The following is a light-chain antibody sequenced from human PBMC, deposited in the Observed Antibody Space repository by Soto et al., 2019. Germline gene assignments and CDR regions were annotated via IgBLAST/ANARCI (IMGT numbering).Light chain of an antibody. V-gene: IGLV2-14*03. Sequence: QSALTQPTSVSGSPGQSITISCTGTSSDLGGYNYVSWYQQHPCKAPKLMIYDVNHRPSGVSNRFSGSKSGNTGSLTISGLHVEAAADYSCSLYTSSSNLVLGGGTKLTVL. CDR1: SSDLGGYNY. CDR2: DVN. CDR3: SLYTSSSNLV. J-gene: IGLJ3*02.